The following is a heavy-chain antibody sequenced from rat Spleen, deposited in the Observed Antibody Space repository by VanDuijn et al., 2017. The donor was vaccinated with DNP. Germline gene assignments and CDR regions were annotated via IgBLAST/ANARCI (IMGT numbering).Heavy chain of an antibody. CDR1: GFTFSDCY. Sequence: EVQLVESGGGLVQPGRSLKLSCAASGFTFSDCYMAWVRQAPAKGLEWVASISYDGGSTYYRDSVKGRFTISRDNAKSSLYLQMDSLRSEDTATYYCTNPPTGSNWFAYWGRGVMVTVSS. D-gene: IGHD3-4*01. CDR3: TNPPTGSNWFAY. V-gene: IGHV5-20*01. CDR2: ISYDGGST. J-gene: IGHJ2*01.